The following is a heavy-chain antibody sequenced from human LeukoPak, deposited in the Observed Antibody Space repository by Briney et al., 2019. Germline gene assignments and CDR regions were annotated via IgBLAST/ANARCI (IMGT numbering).Heavy chain of an antibody. V-gene: IGHV4-59*08. CDR3: ARKMRSWLYDY. CDR2: IYYSGST. CDR1: GGSISSYY. J-gene: IGHJ4*02. D-gene: IGHD6-13*01. Sequence: SETLSLTYTVSGGSISSYYWSWIRQPPGKGLEWIGYIYYSGSTNYNPSLKSRVTISVDTSKNQFSLKLSSVTAADTAVYYCARKMRSWLYDYWGQGTLVTVSS.